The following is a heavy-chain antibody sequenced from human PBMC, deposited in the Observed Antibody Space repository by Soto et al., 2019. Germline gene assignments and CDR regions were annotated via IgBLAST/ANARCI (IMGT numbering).Heavy chain of an antibody. CDR3: ARGLGRNWGYDAFDI. CDR2: IYHSGST. V-gene: IGHV4-30-2*01. J-gene: IGHJ3*02. Sequence: QLQLQESGSGLVKPSQTLSLTCAVSGGSISSGGYSWSWIRQPPGKGLEWIGCIYHSGSTYYNPSLKSRVTISVDRSKNQFSLKLSSVTAADTAVYYCARGLGRNWGYDAFDIWGQGTMVTVSS. D-gene: IGHD7-27*01. CDR1: GGSISSGGYS.